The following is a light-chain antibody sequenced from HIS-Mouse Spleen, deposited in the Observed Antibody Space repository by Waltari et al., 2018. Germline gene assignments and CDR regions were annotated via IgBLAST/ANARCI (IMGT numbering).Light chain of an antibody. CDR1: QSISSW. CDR3: QQYNSYSWT. V-gene: IGKV1-5*03. Sequence: DIQMTQSPSTLSASVGDSVTIPCRASQSISSWLAWYQQKPGKAPKVLIYKASSLESGVPSRFSGSGSGTEFTLTISSLQPDDFATYYCQQYNSYSWTFGQEIKVEIK. CDR2: KAS. J-gene: IGKJ1*01.